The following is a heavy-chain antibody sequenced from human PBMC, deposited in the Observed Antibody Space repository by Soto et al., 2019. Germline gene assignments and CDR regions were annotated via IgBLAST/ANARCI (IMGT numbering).Heavy chain of an antibody. CDR1: GYTFTSYG. V-gene: IGHV1-46*01. CDR2: INPSGGST. J-gene: IGHJ3*02. Sequence: GSVKVSCTASGYTFTSYGISWVRQAPGQGLEWMGIINPSGGSTSYAQKFQGRVTMTRDTSTSTVYMELSSLRSEDTAVYYCARDIRAVAGHGAFDIWGQGTMVTVSS. CDR3: ARDIRAVAGHGAFDI. D-gene: IGHD6-19*01.